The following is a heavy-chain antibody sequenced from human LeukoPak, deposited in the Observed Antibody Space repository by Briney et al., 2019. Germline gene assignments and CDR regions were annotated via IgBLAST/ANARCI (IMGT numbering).Heavy chain of an antibody. V-gene: IGHV3-48*04. J-gene: IGHJ3*02. CDR1: GFTFSSYS. CDR2: ISSSSSTI. Sequence: GGSLRLSCAASGFTFSSYSMNWVRQAPGKGLEWVSYISSSSSTIYYADSVKGRFTISRDNAKNSLYLQMNSLRAEDTAVYYCARVGIAAVYAFDIWGQGTMVTVSS. CDR3: ARVGIAAVYAFDI. D-gene: IGHD6-25*01.